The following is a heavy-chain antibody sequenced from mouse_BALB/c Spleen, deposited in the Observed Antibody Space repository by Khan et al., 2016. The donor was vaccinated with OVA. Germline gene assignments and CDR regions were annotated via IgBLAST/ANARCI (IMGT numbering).Heavy chain of an antibody. CDR2: IDPANDNS. D-gene: IGHD4-1*01. J-gene: IGHJ2*01. Sequence: IQLVQSGAELVKPGASVKLSCTASGFNIKDTHMHWVKQRPEQGLEWIGRIDPANDNSKYDPRFQGKATITADTSSNTAYLHLSSLTSEDTAVYYCATAETGDYFDYWGQGTTLTVSS. CDR3: ATAETGDYFDY. V-gene: IGHV14-3*02. CDR1: GFNIKDTH.